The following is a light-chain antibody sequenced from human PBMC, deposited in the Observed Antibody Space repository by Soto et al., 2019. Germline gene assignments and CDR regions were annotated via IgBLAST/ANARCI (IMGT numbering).Light chain of an antibody. CDR1: SCDVGGYDR. V-gene: IGLV2-8*01. CDR2: EVS. Sequence: QSVLTQPPSASGSPGQSVTISCTGTSCDVGGYDRVSWYQQYPGKVPKLMIYEVSKRPSGVPDRFSASKSGNTASLTVSGLQTEDEADYYCSSYAGSNNYVVFGGGTKVTVL. CDR3: SSYAGSNNYVV. J-gene: IGLJ2*01.